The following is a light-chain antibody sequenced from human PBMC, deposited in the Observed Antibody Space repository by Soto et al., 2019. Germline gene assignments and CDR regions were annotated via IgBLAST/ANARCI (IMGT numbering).Light chain of an antibody. Sequence: QSALTQPGSVSGSAGKSVTISCTGTSSDVGGYNYVSWYQQHPGKAPKLMIYDVSKRLSGVPDRFSGSKSGNTASLTISGLQAEDEADYYCCSYAGSYTHVFGTGTKVTV. CDR1: SSDVGGYNY. CDR3: CSYAGSYTHV. J-gene: IGLJ1*01. V-gene: IGLV2-11*01. CDR2: DVS.